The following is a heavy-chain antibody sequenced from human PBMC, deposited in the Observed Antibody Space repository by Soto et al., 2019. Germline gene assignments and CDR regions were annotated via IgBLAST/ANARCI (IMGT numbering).Heavy chain of an antibody. V-gene: IGHV1-3*01. Sequence: GASVKVSCKASGYTFTSYAMHWVRQAPGQRLEWMGWINAGNGNTKYSQKFQGRVTITRDTSASTAYMELSSLRSEDTAVYYCARVFPDDYGDYNWFDPWGQGTLVTVSS. CDR3: ARVFPDDYGDYNWFDP. D-gene: IGHD4-17*01. CDR1: GYTFTSYA. J-gene: IGHJ5*02. CDR2: INAGNGNT.